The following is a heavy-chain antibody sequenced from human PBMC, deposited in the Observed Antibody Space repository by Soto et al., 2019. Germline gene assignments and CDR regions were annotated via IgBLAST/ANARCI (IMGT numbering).Heavy chain of an antibody. D-gene: IGHD2-8*01. CDR3: ARGPTGYCTNGVCGMDV. V-gene: IGHV4-59*01. CDR2: IYYSGST. CDR1: GGSISIYY. Sequence: SETLPLTCTVSGGSISIYYWSLIRQPPGKGLEWIGYIYYSGSTNYNPSLKSRVTISVDTSKNQFSLKLSSVTAADTAVYYCARGPTGYCTNGVCGMDVWGQGTTV. J-gene: IGHJ6*02.